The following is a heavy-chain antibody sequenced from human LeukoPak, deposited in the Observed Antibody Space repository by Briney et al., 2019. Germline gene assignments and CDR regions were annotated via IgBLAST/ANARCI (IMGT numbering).Heavy chain of an antibody. CDR1: GFTFSSYW. CDR3: ARDVEYYYDSSGYYSTHRFDY. J-gene: IGHJ4*02. CDR2: IKQDGSEK. V-gene: IGHV3-7*01. Sequence: RGSLRLSCAASGFTFSSYWMSWVRQAPGKGLEWVANIKQDGSEKYYVDSVKGRFTISRDNAKNSLYLQMNSLRAEDTAVYYCARDVEYYYDSSGYYSTHRFDYWGQGTLVTASS. D-gene: IGHD3-22*01.